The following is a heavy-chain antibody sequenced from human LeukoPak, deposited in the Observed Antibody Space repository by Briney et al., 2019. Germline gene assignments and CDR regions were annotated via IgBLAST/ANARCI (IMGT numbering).Heavy chain of an antibody. CDR3: AKYSSSSNYYYGMDV. V-gene: IGHV3-30*18. CDR1: GFFFGNYG. D-gene: IGHD6-13*01. CDR2: VSDDGSHK. Sequence: GGSLRLSCAASGFFFGNYGMHWVRQAPGKGLDWVAVVSDDGSHKQYADSVKGRFTVSRDNSEKTLYLQMNSLRAEDTAVYYCAKYSSSSNYYYGMDVWGQGTTVTVSS. J-gene: IGHJ6*02.